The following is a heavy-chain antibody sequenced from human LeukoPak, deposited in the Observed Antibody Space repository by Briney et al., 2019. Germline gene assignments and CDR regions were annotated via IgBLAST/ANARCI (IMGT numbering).Heavy chain of an antibody. D-gene: IGHD1-26*01. CDR2: ISSSGSTI. V-gene: IGHV3-11*04. J-gene: IGHJ4*02. Sequence: GGSLRLSCAASGFTFSDYCMSWIRQAPGKGLEWVSYISSSGSTIYYADSVKGRFTISRDNAKNSLYLQMNSLRAEDTAVYYCAKDQEVGATTIDYWGQGTLVTVSS. CDR1: GFTFSDYC. CDR3: AKDQEVGATTIDY.